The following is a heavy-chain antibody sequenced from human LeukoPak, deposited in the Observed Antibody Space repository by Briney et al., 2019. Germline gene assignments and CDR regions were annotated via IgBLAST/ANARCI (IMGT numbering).Heavy chain of an antibody. CDR2: IYPGDSET. D-gene: IGHD3-22*01. Sequence: TGESLKISCEGSGYSFASYWIGWVRQMPGKGLEWMGIIYPGDSETRYSPSFQGQVTISADKSVSIAYLQWSSLKASDTAMYYCARPNITSYYDSRGYDAFDVWGQGTMVIVSS. V-gene: IGHV5-51*01. CDR3: ARPNITSYYDSRGYDAFDV. J-gene: IGHJ3*01. CDR1: GYSFASYW.